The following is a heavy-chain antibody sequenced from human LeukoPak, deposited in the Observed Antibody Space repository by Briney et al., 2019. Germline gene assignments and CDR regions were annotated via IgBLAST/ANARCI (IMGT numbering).Heavy chain of an antibody. J-gene: IGHJ6*03. Sequence: RSLRLSCAASGFTFSSYGMHWVRQAPGNGLEWVAVIWYDGSNKYYADSVKGRFTISRDNSKNTLYLQMNSLRAEDTAVYYCAKDSSGWPLYYYYMDVWGKGTTVTVSS. CDR2: IWYDGSNK. D-gene: IGHD6-19*01. CDR1: GFTFSSYG. CDR3: AKDSSGWPLYYYYMDV. V-gene: IGHV3-33*06.